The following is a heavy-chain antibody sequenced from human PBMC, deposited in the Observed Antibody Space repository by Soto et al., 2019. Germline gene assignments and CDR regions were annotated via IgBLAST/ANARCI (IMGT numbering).Heavy chain of an antibody. CDR3: ARRKARSGNYYLDL. CDR1: GVTFITYD. D-gene: IGHD1-1*01. V-gene: IGHV1-8*01. Sequence: ASVKVSCKASGVTFITYDFSWVRQASGQGLEWMGWMNPNNGNAGFAQKFRGRINMTRNTSISTAYLELSSLRSDDSAVYFCARRKARSGNYYLDLWGQGTLGTVS. CDR2: MNPNNGNA. J-gene: IGHJ4*02.